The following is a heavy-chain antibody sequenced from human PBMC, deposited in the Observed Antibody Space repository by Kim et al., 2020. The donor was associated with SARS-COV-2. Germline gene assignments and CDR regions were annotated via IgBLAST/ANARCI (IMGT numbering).Heavy chain of an antibody. V-gene: IGHV3-23*01. Sequence: YYSGSVKSRFTISRDNSKNTVNLQMDSLRVEDTAVYYCAIDPPWTVDNSYWGQETLVSVTS. D-gene: IGHD5-12*01. J-gene: IGHJ1*01. CDR3: AIDPPWTVDNSY.